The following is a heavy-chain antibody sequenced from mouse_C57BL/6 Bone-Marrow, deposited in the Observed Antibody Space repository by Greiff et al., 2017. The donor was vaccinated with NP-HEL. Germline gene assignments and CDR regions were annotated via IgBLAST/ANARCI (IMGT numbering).Heavy chain of an antibody. CDR3: VKGLLRFAY. CDR1: GFSFNTYA. CDR2: IRSKSNNYAT. J-gene: IGHJ3*01. D-gene: IGHD6-1*01. Sequence: EVQRVESGGGLVQPKGSLKLSCAASGFSFNTYAMNWVRQAPGKGLEWVARIRSKSNNYATYYADSVKDRFTISRDDSESMLYLQMNNLKTEDTAMYYCVKGLLRFAYWGQGTLVTVSA. V-gene: IGHV10-1*01.